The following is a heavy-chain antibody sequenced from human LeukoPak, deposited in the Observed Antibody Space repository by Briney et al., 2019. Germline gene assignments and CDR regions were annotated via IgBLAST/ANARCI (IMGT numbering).Heavy chain of an antibody. V-gene: IGHV1-2*04. D-gene: IGHD6-19*01. CDR2: INPNSDGT. CDR3: ARGPAFYSSGWYGDY. Sequence: GASVKVSCKASGYTFTGYYMHWVRQAPGQGLEWMGWINPNSDGTNYAQKFQGWVTMTRDTSISTAYMELSRLRSDDTAVYYCARGPAFYSSGWYGDYWGQGTLVTVSS. J-gene: IGHJ4*02. CDR1: GYTFTGYY.